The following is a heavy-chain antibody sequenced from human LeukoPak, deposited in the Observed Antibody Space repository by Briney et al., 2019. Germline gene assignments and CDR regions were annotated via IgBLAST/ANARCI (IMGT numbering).Heavy chain of an antibody. Sequence: GGSLRLSCAASGFTFSNHGMHWVRQAPGKGLEWVAFIRDDGTDKYYADSVKGRFTISRDNSEKTVSLQLNSLRAEDTAVYYCGKGLAYTYPYSGNMDVWGKGTTVTISS. CDR2: IRDDGTDK. V-gene: IGHV3-30*02. J-gene: IGHJ6*03. CDR3: GKGLAYTYPYSGNMDV. D-gene: IGHD5-18*01. CDR1: GFTFSNHG.